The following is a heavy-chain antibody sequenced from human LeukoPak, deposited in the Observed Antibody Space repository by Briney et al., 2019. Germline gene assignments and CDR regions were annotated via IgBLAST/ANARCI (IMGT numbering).Heavy chain of an antibody. CDR1: GGSVSGYY. CDR3: ARDREYSSSGLVWFDP. V-gene: IGHV4-59*02. D-gene: IGHD6-6*01. Sequence: PSETLSLTCTVSGGSVSGYYWSWIQQPPGKGLEWIGYIYYSGSTNYNPSLKSRVTISVDTSENQFSLKLTSVTAADTAVYYCARDREYSSSGLVWFDPWGHGILVTVSS. CDR2: IYYSGST. J-gene: IGHJ5*02.